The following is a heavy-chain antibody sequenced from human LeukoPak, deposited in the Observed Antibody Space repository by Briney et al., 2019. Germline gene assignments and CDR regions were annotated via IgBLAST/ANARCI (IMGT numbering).Heavy chain of an antibody. CDR1: GYTFTSYC. CDR3: ARDLSRVATDY. J-gene: IGHJ4*02. V-gene: IGHV1-46*01. CDR2: INPSGGST. Sequence: ASVKVSCKASGYTFTSYCMHWVRQAPGQGLEWMGIINPSGGSTSYAQKFQGRVTMTRDMSTSTVYMELSSLRSEDTAVYYCARDLSRVATDYWGQGTLVTVSS. D-gene: IGHD5-12*01.